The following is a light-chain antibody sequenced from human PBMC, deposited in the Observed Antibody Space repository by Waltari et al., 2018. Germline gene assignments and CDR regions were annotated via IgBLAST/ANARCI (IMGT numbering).Light chain of an antibody. CDR3: SSFAGYNTPFV. V-gene: IGLV2-8*01. CDR2: EVS. J-gene: IGLJ1*01. CDR1: SSDVGRYNY. Sequence: QSALTQPPSASGSPGQSVTISCTGTSSDVGRYNYVSWYQHHPGEAPNLIISEVSKRPSGVPDRFSGSKSGNTASLTVSGLQPEDEADYYCSSFAGYNTPFVFGTGTKVTVL.